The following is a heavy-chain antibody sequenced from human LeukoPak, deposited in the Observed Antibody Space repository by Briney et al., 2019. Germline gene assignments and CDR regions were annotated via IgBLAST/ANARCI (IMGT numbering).Heavy chain of an antibody. D-gene: IGHD6-19*01. CDR3: ARETEKQWQY. J-gene: IGHJ3*01. V-gene: IGHV4-59*01. Sequence: SETLSLTCTVSGGSISSYQWSWIRQPPGKGLEWIGNIYYSGSANYNPSLQSRVIISVDTSKNQFSLNLSPVLAADTAVYYCARETEKQWQYWGQGTTVSVSS. CDR1: GGSISSYQ. CDR2: IYYSGSA.